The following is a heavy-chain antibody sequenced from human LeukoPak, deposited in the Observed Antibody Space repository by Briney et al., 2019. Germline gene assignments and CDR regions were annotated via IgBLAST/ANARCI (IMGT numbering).Heavy chain of an antibody. Sequence: GGSLRLSCAASGVTLSSFAMSWARQAPGKGLEWVSAIRDSGSSTHYADSVKGRFTTSRDNSKNTLFLQMNSLRAEDTAIYYCAKYGPQDSGSSHFDYWGQGALVTVSS. J-gene: IGHJ4*02. V-gene: IGHV3-23*01. D-gene: IGHD1-26*01. CDR3: AKYGPQDSGSSHFDY. CDR2: IRDSGSST. CDR1: GVTLSSFA.